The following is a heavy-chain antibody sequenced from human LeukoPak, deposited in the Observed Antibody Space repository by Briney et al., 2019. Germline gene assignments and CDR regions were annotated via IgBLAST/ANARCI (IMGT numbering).Heavy chain of an antibody. CDR3: AKGTMIVVVEDYYYMDV. J-gene: IGHJ6*03. D-gene: IGHD3-22*01. CDR2: ISSSSSTI. CDR1: GFTFSSYS. V-gene: IGHV3-48*01. Sequence: GGSLRLSCAASGFTFSSYSMNWVRQAPGKGLEWVSYISSSSSTIYYADSVKGRFTISRDNAKNSLYLQMNSLRAEDTAVYYCAKGTMIVVVEDYYYMDVWGKGTTVTVSS.